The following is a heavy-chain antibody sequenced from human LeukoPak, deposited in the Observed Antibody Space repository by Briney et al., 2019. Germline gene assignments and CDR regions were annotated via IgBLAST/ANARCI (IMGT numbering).Heavy chain of an antibody. D-gene: IGHD3-22*01. CDR1: GFTFSSYS. CDR3: ARDLGYDSSGYPGGYFDY. Sequence: GGSLRLSCAASGFTFSSYSMNWVRQAPGKGLEWVSSISSSSSYIYYADSVKGRFTISRDNATNSLYLQMTSLRAEDTAVYYCARDLGYDSSGYPGGYFDYWGQGTLVTVSS. CDR2: ISSSSSYI. V-gene: IGHV3-21*01. J-gene: IGHJ4*02.